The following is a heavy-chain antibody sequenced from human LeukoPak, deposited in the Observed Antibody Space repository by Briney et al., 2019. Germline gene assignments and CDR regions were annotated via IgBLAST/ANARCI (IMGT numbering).Heavy chain of an antibody. D-gene: IGHD3-22*01. CDR1: GFTFSSYA. J-gene: IGHJ4*02. V-gene: IGHV3-30-3*01. CDR2: ISYDGSNK. Sequence: GRSLRLSCAASGFTFSSYAMHWVRQAPGKGLEWVAVISYDGSNKYYADSVKVRFTISRDNSKNTLYLQMNSLRAEDTAVYYCARGGYYYDSSGVDYWGQGTLVTVSS. CDR3: ARGGYYYDSSGVDY.